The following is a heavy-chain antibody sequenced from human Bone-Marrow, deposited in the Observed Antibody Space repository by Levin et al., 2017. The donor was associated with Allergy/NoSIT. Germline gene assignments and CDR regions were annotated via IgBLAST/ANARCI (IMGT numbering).Heavy chain of an antibody. CDR2: MFAGGAA. CDR1: GASINNTHHY. J-gene: IGHJ5*01. Sequence: KASETLSLTCTVSGASINNTHHYWSWIRQPAGKGLEWIGRMFAGGAATYNRSLRSRVTVSIDTSKNQFSLKLTSMTAADTAVYYCARDETFNSWHVGWFDSWGQGTLVTVSS. D-gene: IGHD6-13*01. CDR3: ARDETFNSWHVGWFDS. V-gene: IGHV4-61*02.